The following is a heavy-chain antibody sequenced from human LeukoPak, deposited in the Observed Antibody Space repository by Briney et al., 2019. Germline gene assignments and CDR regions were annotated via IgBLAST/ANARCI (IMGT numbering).Heavy chain of an antibody. V-gene: IGHV4-39*01. J-gene: IGHJ3*02. Sequence: SETLSLTCTVSGGSISSSSYYWGWIRQPPGKGLEWIGSIYYSGSTYYNPSLKSRVTISVDTSKNQFSLKLSSVTAADTAAYYCARQAGGHDFWSGYYYDAFDIWGQGTMVTVSS. CDR3: ARQAGGHDFWSGYYYDAFDI. CDR1: GGSISSSSYY. CDR2: IYYSGST. D-gene: IGHD3-3*01.